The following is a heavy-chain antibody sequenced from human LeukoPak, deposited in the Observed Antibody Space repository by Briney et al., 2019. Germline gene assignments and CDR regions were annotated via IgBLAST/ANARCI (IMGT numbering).Heavy chain of an antibody. V-gene: IGHV1-18*01. J-gene: IGHJ4*02. CDR1: GYTFTSYG. D-gene: IGHD3-16*01. Sequence: ASVKVSCKASGYTFTSYGISWLRQAPGQGLEWMGWISTYNGHTNYAQKLQGRVTMTTDTSTSTAYMELRSLRSDDTAVYYCARDNSGWGYDYWGQGTLVTVSS. CDR3: ARDNSGWGYDY. CDR2: ISTYNGHT.